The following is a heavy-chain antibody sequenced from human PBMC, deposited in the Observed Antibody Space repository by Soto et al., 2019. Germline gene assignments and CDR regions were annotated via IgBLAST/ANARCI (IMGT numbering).Heavy chain of an antibody. Sequence: QMQLVQSGPEVKKPGTSVKVSCKASGFTFTSSAMQWVRQARGQRLEGIGWIVVGSGKTNYAQKFQERATITRAISTSAGEMRLHSLRPHDTAVYYCEASRECSGGSCSSSSFEIWGQGTMVTPSS. CDR1: GFTFTSSA. J-gene: IGHJ3*02. V-gene: IGHV1-58*02. CDR3: EASRECSGGSCSSSSFEI. D-gene: IGHD2-15*01. CDR2: IVVGSGKT.